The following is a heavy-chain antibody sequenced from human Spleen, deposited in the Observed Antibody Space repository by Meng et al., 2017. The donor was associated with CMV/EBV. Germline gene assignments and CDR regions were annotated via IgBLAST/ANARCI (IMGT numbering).Heavy chain of an antibody. CDR2: VYYSGST. V-gene: IGHV4-59*12. J-gene: IGHJ4*02. D-gene: IGHD3-22*01. CDR3: ARGIFRRYYYDSSGYYFDY. Sequence: GSLRLSCTVSGGSISSYFWSWIRQPPGKGLEYIGHVYYSGSTNYNPSLKSRVTISVDTSKNQFSLKLSSVTAADTAVYYCARGIFRRYYYDSSGYYFDYWGQGTLVTVSS. CDR1: GGSISSYF.